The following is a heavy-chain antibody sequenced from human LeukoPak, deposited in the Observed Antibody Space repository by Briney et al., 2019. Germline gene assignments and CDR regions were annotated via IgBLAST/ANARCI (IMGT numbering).Heavy chain of an antibody. CDR2: ICGSGGST. CDR1: GFTFSSYA. J-gene: IGHJ4*02. V-gene: IGHV3-23*01. CDR3: GRSSGESYFDY. D-gene: IGHD1-26*01. Sequence: GGSLRLSCAASGFTFSSYAMSWVRQAPGKGLEWVSAICGSGGSTYYADSVKGRFTISRDNSKNTMYLQMNSLRAEDTAVYYCGRSSGESYFDYWGQGTLVTVSS.